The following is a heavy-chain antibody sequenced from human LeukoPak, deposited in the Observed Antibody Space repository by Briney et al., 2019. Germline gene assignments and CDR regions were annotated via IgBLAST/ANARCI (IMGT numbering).Heavy chain of an antibody. J-gene: IGHJ4*02. CDR1: GGSISSYY. CDR3: ARDGEWYSSSWYWDY. Sequence: SETLSLTCTVSGGSISSYYWSWIRQPAGKGLEWIGRIYTSGSTNYNPSLKSRATMSVDTSKNQFSLKLSSVTAADTAVYYCARDGEWYSSSWYWDYWGQGTLVTVSS. D-gene: IGHD6-13*01. CDR2: IYTSGST. V-gene: IGHV4-4*07.